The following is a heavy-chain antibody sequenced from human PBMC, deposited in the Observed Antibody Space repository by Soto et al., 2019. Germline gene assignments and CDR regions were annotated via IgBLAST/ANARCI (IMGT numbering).Heavy chain of an antibody. Sequence: PSETLSLTCIVSGGSISSYSWSWIRQPPGKGLEWIGYIYHSGSTYYNPSLKSRVTISVDRSKNQFSLKLSSVTAADTAVYYCARAGYYYGMDVWGQGTTVTVSS. J-gene: IGHJ6*02. CDR2: IYHSGST. CDR1: GGSISSYS. CDR3: ARAGYYYGMDV. V-gene: IGHV4-30-2*01.